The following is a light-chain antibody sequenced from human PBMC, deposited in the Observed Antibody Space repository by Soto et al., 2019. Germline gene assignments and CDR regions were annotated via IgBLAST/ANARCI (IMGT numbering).Light chain of an antibody. V-gene: IGLV2-14*01. J-gene: IGLJ2*01. CDR1: SSDIGGYDY. CDR3: TSYASGSSHVV. Sequence: QSALTQPASVSGSPGQSITLSCTGTSSDIGGYDYVSWYQRHPGKAPKLIIYDVNNRPSGVSNHFSGSKSGNTASLTISGLQADDEADYYCTSYASGSSHVVFGGGTKLTVL. CDR2: DVN.